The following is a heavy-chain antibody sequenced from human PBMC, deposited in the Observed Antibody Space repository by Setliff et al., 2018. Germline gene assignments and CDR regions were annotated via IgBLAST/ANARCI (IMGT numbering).Heavy chain of an antibody. J-gene: IGHJ4*02. CDR2: ISSSSSYI. V-gene: IGHV3-21*01. D-gene: IGHD2-15*01. Sequence: GSLRLSCAASGFTFSSYSMNWVRQAPGKGLEWVSSISSSSSYIYYADSVKGRFTISRDNAKNSLYLQMNSLRAEDTAVYYCARNPCSGGSCYFDYWGQGTLVTVSS. CDR3: ARNPCSGGSCYFDY. CDR1: GFTFSSYS.